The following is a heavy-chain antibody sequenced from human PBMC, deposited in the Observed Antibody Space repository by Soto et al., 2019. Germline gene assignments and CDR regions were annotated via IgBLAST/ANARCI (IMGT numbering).Heavy chain of an antibody. V-gene: IGHV3-49*04. D-gene: IGHD3-22*01. CDR2: IRSKAYGGTI. CDR1: GFTFAYDA. J-gene: IGHJ6*02. Sequence: PGGSLRLSCTTSGFTFAYDAMSWVRQAPGKGLEWVGFIRSKAYGGTIDYAASVKGRFSLSRDDSRSIAYLQMNGLKTEDTAVYYCTRAGIDRSGTTHYYYGMDVWGQGTTVTVSS. CDR3: TRAGIDRSGTTHYYYGMDV.